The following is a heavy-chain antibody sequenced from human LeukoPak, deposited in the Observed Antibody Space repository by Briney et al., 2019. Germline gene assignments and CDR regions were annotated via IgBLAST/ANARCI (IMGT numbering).Heavy chain of an antibody. CDR2: IITYNGNT. Sequence: GASVKVSCKASGFTFTSFGISWVRQAPGQGLEWMGLIITYNGNTRYAQNLQGRLTMTTDTSTDMAYMEMRSLRSDDTAVYYCAKTTVTSEDYHYYYMDVWGKGTTVTVSS. V-gene: IGHV1-18*01. CDR3: AKTTVTSEDYHYYYMDV. D-gene: IGHD4-17*01. J-gene: IGHJ6*03. CDR1: GFTFTSFG.